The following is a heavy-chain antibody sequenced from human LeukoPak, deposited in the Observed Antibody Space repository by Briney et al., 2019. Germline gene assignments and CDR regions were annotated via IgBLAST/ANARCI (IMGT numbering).Heavy chain of an antibody. J-gene: IGHJ4*02. V-gene: IGHV3-23*01. CDR3: AKKGKGIAAAGYFDY. Sequence: GGSLRLSCAASGFTFSSYAMSWVRQAPGKGLEWVSGISGSGGSTYYADSVKGRFTISRDNSKNTLYLQMNSLRAEDTAINYCAKKGKGIAAAGYFDYWGQGTLVTVSS. CDR2: ISGSGGST. CDR1: GFTFSSYA. D-gene: IGHD6-13*01.